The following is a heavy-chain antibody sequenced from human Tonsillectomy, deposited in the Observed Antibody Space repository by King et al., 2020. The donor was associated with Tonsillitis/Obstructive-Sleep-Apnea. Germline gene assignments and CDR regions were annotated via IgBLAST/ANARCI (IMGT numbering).Heavy chain of an antibody. CDR3: AREGDSSGYFYYYFMDV. J-gene: IGHJ6*03. CDR1: GYTFTSYG. V-gene: IGHV1-18*01. CDR2: ISAYNGNT. Sequence: QLVQSGAEVKKPGASVKVSCKASGYTFTSYGISWVRQAPGQGLEWMGWISAYNGNTNYTQKLQGRVSMTTDTSTSTAYMELRSLRSDDTAVYYCAREGDSSGYFYYYFMDVWGKGTTVTVSS. D-gene: IGHD3-22*01.